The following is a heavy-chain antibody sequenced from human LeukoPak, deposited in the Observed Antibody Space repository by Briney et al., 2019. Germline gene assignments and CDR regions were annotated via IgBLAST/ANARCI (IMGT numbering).Heavy chain of an antibody. Sequence: GGSLRLSCAASEFTFNNYGMNWVRQAPGKGLEWVLYISGSSSTIYYADSVKGRFTISRNNVRNSLYLQMNSLRAEDTAAYYCARGSCTGTSCYDYWGQGTLVTVSS. V-gene: IGHV3-48*01. J-gene: IGHJ4*02. CDR2: ISGSSSTI. D-gene: IGHD2-2*01. CDR3: ARGSCTGTSCYDY. CDR1: EFTFNNYG.